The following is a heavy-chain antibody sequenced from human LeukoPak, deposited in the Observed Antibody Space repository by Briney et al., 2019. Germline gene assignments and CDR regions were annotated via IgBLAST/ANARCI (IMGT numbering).Heavy chain of an antibody. CDR2: IFPSGGEI. V-gene: IGHV3-23*01. J-gene: IGHJ4*02. Sequence: GGSLRLSCAASGFTFSTFAMIWVRQPPGKGLEWVSSIFPSGGEIHYADSVRGRFTISRDNAKSTLYLQMNSLRAEDTAVYYCARSLSGYASSLGYWGQGTLVSVSA. CDR3: ARSLSGYASSLGY. D-gene: IGHD6-6*01. CDR1: GFTFSTFA.